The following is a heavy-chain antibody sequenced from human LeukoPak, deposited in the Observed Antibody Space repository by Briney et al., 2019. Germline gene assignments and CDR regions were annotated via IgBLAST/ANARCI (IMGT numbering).Heavy chain of an antibody. V-gene: IGHV3-23*01. Sequence: GGSLRLSCAASGFTFSSYSMNWVRQAPGKGLEWVSTISGSGTTTDYADSVKGRFTISRDNSKNTLYLQMNSLRAEDTATYYCAKARGPVISVVIFDYWGQGTLVTVSS. CDR3: AKARGPVISVVIFDY. D-gene: IGHD3-22*01. J-gene: IGHJ4*02. CDR2: ISGSGTTT. CDR1: GFTFSSYS.